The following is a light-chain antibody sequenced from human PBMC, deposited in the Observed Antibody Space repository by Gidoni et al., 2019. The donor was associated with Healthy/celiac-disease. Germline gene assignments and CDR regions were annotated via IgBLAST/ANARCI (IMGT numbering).Light chain of an antibody. J-gene: IGKJ5*01. CDR2: DAS. CDR3: QQRSNWPPSIT. CDR1: QSVSIY. V-gene: IGKV3-11*01. Sequence: EIVLTQSPATLSLSPGERATLSCRASQSVSIYLAWFQQKPGQAPRLLIDDASNRATGILARFSGSGSGTDFTLTISSLEPEDFAVYYCQQRSNWPPSITFGQGTRLEIK.